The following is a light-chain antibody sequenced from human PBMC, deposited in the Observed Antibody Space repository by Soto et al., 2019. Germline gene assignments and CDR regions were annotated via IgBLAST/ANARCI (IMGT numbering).Light chain of an antibody. J-gene: IGKJ2*01. Sequence: DIQMTQSPSSVSSSVGERVTITCRASQSISTLLNWYQQKPGKAPSLLIYGASTLHTGVPSRFSGSGSGTDFTLTINSLQPEDFATYYCQQSYSTPRTFAQGTNLEIK. V-gene: IGKV1-39*01. CDR3: QQSYSTPRT. CDR2: GAS. CDR1: QSISTL.